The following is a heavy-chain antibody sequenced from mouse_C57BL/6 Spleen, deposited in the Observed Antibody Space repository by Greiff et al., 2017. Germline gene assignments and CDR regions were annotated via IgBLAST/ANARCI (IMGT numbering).Heavy chain of an antibody. J-gene: IGHJ4*01. CDR2: ISYDGSN. Sequence: EVQLQQSGPGLVKPSQSLSLTCSVTGYSITSGYYWNWIRQFPGNKLEWMGYISYDGSNNYNPSLKNRISITRDTSKNQFFLKLNSVTTEDTATYYCARHPAYTYAMDYWGQGTSVTVSS. CDR3: ARHPAYTYAMDY. CDR1: GYSITSGYY. V-gene: IGHV3-6*01. D-gene: IGHD6-5*01.